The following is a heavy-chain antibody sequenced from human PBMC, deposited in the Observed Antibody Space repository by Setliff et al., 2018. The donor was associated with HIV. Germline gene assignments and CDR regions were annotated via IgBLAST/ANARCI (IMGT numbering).Heavy chain of an antibody. D-gene: IGHD3-10*01. V-gene: IGHV4-4*07. J-gene: IGHJ4*02. CDR1: GNSFSGYH. Sequence: PSETLSLTCNYSGNSFSGYHWNWFRQPAGKGLEWLGRIYYTGSTEYNPSLKSRLTMSMDTSKDQFSLRLVSLTTADTAVYYCARSIYGSGTYPLDVWGPGTLVTVSS. CDR3: ARSIYGSGTYPLDV. CDR2: IYYTGST.